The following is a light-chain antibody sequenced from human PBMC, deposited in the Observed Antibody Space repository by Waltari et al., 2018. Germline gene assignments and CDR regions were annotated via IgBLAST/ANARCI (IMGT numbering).Light chain of an antibody. CDR3: QVWDTSNDHEV. J-gene: IGLJ2*01. CDR2: DDR. V-gene: IGLV3-21*02. Sequence: SYVLTQSPSVSVAPGQTTRIICGGNNIGSKAVHWYQQKPGQAPVLVVYDDRDRPSGIPERFSGSNSGNTATLTISGVAAGDEADYYCQVWDTSNDHEVFGGGTKLTVL. CDR1: NIGSKA.